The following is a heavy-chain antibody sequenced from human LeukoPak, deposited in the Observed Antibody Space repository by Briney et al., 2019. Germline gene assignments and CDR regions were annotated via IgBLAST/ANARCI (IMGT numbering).Heavy chain of an antibody. D-gene: IGHD2-2*01. CDR2: MYSVGTT. CDR3: SRDRHCIGSTCYGL. Sequence: GSLRLSCAASDFSVGDNYMTWVRQAPGKELEWVSLMYSVGTTFYADSVKGRFTMSRDSPKNTLYLQMNSLRAEDTAVYYCSRDRHCIGSTCYGLWGQGTRVTVSS. CDR1: DFSVGDNY. J-gene: IGHJ4*02. V-gene: IGHV3-66*01.